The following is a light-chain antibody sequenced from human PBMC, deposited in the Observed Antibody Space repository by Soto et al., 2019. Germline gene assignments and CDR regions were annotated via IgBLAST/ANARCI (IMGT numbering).Light chain of an antibody. CDR2: AAS. Sequence: GDRVTINCRTSQSITNYLNWYQQKPGKAPKLLVYAASSLQSGVPSRFSGNGSGTDFTLTISSLQREDFASYYCQQSDSYPYTFGQGTKLEIK. V-gene: IGKV1-39*01. CDR3: QQSDSYPYT. CDR1: QSITNY. J-gene: IGKJ2*01.